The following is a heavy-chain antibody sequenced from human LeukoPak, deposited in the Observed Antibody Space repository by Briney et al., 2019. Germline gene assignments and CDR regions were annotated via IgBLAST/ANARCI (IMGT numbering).Heavy chain of an antibody. V-gene: IGHV3-23*01. J-gene: IGHJ6*03. D-gene: IGHD3-16*01. CDR3: AKGSSWGDFYDYYMAV. CDR1: GFTFSSYA. CDR2: NSGSGGST. Sequence: GGSLRLSCAASGFTFSSYAMSWVRQAPGKGLEWVSANSGSGGSTHYADSVKGRFRISRDNSKNTLYLQMNSLRAEDTAVYYCAKGSSWGDFYDYYMAVWGKGTTVTVSS.